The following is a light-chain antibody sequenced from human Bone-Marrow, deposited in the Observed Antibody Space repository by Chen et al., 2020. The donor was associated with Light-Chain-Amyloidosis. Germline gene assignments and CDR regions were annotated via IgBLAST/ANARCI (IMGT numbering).Light chain of an antibody. CDR1: SSDVGGDNH. J-gene: IGLJ1*01. CDR3: SSYTITNTLV. V-gene: IGLV2-14*01. CDR2: EVT. Sequence: QSALTQPASVSGSPGQSITISCTGTSSDVGGDNHVSWYQQHPDKAPNLMIYEVTNLPSWVPDRFSGSKSDNTASLTISGLQTEDEADYVCSSYTITNTLVFGSGTRVTVL.